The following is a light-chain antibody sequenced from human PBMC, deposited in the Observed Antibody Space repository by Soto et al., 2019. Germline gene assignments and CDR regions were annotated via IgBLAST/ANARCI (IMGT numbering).Light chain of an antibody. CDR3: QQYNSWPRA. CDR1: QSVNSN. J-gene: IGKJ1*01. Sequence: EIVMTQSPATLSVSPGARATLSCRASQSVNSNLAWYQQKPGQAPRLLIYGASSRATGIPARFSGSGSGTEFTLTITSLQSEALAVYYCQQYNSWPRAFGQGTKVDIK. CDR2: GAS. V-gene: IGKV3-15*01.